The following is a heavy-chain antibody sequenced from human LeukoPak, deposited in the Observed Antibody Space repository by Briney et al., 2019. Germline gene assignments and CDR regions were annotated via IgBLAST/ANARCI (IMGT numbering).Heavy chain of an antibody. CDR1: GGSFSGYY. J-gene: IGHJ4*02. Sequence: SETLSLTSSVYGGSFSGYYWSWIRQPPGKGLEWIGEINHSGSTNYNPSLKRRVTMSVGTSKNQFSLKLTSVTAADTAVYYCARDYYGDFGNFDDWGQGALVTVSS. V-gene: IGHV4-34*01. D-gene: IGHD4-17*01. CDR3: ARDYYGDFGNFDD. CDR2: INHSGST.